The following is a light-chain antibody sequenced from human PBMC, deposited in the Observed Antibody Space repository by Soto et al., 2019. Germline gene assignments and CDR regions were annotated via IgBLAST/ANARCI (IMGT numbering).Light chain of an antibody. CDR3: LLYSGRAQV. CDR1: TGAVTSDSY. CDR2: STD. Sequence: QAVVTQEPSLTVSPGGTVTLTCASSTGAVTSDSYPNWIQQKPGQAPRGLIHSTDKKHSWTPARFSGSLLGGKAALTLSGVQPGDEADYYCLLYSGRAQVFGGGTKLTVL. V-gene: IGLV7-43*01. J-gene: IGLJ2*01.